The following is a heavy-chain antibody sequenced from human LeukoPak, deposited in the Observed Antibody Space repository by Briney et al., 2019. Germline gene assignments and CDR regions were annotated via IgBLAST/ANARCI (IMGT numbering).Heavy chain of an antibody. D-gene: IGHD3-10*01. CDR3: AARGFWDFDY. J-gene: IGHJ4*02. Sequence: SETLSLTCTVSGGSISSYYWSWIRQPPGKGLEWIGYIYYSGSTNYNPSLKSRVTISVDTSKNQFSLKLSSVTAADTAVYYCAARGFWDFDYWGRGTLVTVSS. CDR1: GGSISSYY. CDR2: IYYSGST. V-gene: IGHV4-59*01.